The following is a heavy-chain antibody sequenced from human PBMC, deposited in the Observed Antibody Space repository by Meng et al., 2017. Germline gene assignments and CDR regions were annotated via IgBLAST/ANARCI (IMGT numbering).Heavy chain of an antibody. CDR3: ARVSSVVMVADY. J-gene: IGHJ4*02. CDR1: GGSISSGGYY. D-gene: IGHD2-15*01. CDR2: IYYSGST. V-gene: IGHV4-31*02. Sequence: SCTVSGGSISSGGYYWSWIRQHPGKGLEWIGYIYYSGSTYYNPSLKSRVTISVDTSKNQFSLMLSSVTAADTAVYYCARVSSVVMVADYWGQGTLVTVSS.